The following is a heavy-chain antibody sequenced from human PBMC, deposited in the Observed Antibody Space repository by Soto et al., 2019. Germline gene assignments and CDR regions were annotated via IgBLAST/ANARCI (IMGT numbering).Heavy chain of an antibody. D-gene: IGHD2-15*01. V-gene: IGHV3-30-3*01. CDR2: ISYDGSKK. J-gene: IGHJ4*02. CDR3: AREKAAALPFGY. CDR1: GFTCSSYA. Sequence: QVQLVESGGGVVRPGRSLRLSCAASGFTCSSYAMHWVRQAPGKGLEWVAVISYDGSKKYYADSVTGRFTISRDNSKNTLYLHMNSLRAADTAVYYCAREKAAALPFGYWGQGTLVTVSS.